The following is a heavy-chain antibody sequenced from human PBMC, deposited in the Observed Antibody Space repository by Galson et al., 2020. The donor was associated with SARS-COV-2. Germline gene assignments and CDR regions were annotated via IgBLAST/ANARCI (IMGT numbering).Heavy chain of an antibody. V-gene: IGHV1-2*02. CDR2: INPNSGST. CDR1: GYSFTGYY. D-gene: IGHD3-10*01. Sequence: ASVKVSCKASGYSFTGYYMHWVRQAPGQGLEWMGWINPNSGSTSYAQNFQDRVTMTRDTSINTAYMEQSRLRSDDMAVYYCAKGTLYYYNSGSYRFDSWGQGTLVTVSS. J-gene: IGHJ4*02. CDR3: AKGTLYYYNSGSYRFDS.